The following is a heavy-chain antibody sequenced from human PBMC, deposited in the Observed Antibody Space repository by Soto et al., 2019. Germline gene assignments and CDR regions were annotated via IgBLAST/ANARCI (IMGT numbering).Heavy chain of an antibody. CDR2: ISYDGSNK. D-gene: IGHD6-13*01. CDR1: GFTFSSYG. CDR3: AKDPSPHYSSSWGFYYYGMDV. J-gene: IGHJ6*02. V-gene: IGHV3-30*18. Sequence: GESLKISCAASGFTFSSYGMHWVRQAPGKGLEWVAVISYDGSNKYYADSVKGRFTISRDNSKNTLYLQMNSLRAEDTAVYYCAKDPSPHYSSSWGFYYYGMDVWGQGTTVTVSS.